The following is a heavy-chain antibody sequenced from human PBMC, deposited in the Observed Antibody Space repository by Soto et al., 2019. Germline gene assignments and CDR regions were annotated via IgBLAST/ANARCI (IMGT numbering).Heavy chain of an antibody. CDR2: IYWDDSK. D-gene: IGHD3-9*01. V-gene: IGHV2-5*02. CDR1: GFSLSTSGVG. Sequence: QITLKESGPSLVRPTQTLTLTCAFSGFSLSTSGVGVGWIRQPPGKALEGLAVIYWDDSKHYSPSLRSRLTITKDTSKSQVVLTMTNMDPMDTGTYYCAHKGPEDWPLDYWGKGTLVTVSS. J-gene: IGHJ4*02. CDR3: AHKGPEDWPLDY.